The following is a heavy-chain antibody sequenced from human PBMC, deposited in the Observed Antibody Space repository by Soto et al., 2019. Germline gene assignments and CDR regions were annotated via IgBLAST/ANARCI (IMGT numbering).Heavy chain of an antibody. CDR3: ARDLGTRRYYFDY. CDR1: GFTFSKHG. CDR2: IWFDGSKK. D-gene: IGHD3-10*01. J-gene: IGHJ4*02. Sequence: QGQLVESGGAVVQPGRSLRLSCVVSGFTFSKHGFHWVRQAPGKGLEWVAVIWFDGSKKYYGDSVKGRFTISRDDSKNTLYLQMDGLRVEDTAVYFCARDLGTRRYYFDYWGQGTLVTVSS. V-gene: IGHV3-33*01.